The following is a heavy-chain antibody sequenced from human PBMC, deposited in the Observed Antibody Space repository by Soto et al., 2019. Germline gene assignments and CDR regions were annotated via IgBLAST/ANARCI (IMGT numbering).Heavy chain of an antibody. D-gene: IGHD3-22*01. CDR1: GLPFSSYV. CDR2: ITSESSYI. V-gene: IGHV3-21*04. Sequence: EGPLSLSCAASGLPFSSYVVTWVRQAPGKGLEWVSSITSESSYIYYADSLKGRFTISRDNAKNSLYLQMNSLRAEDTAVYYCARGRNSYYYDSSGYSSFDYWGQGTVVTVAS. J-gene: IGHJ4*02. CDR3: ARGRNSYYYDSSGYSSFDY.